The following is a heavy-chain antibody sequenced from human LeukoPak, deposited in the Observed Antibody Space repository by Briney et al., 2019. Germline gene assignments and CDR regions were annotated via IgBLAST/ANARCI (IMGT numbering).Heavy chain of an antibody. CDR3: ASEVRYCSGGSCLFDP. CDR2: VIPIFGTA. D-gene: IGHD2-15*01. Sequence: SVKVSCKASGGTFSSYAISWVRQAPGQGLEWMGGVIPIFGTANYAQKFQGRVTITTDESTSTAYMELSSLRSGDTAVYYCASEVRYCSGGSCLFDPWGQGTLVTFSS. J-gene: IGHJ5*02. CDR1: GGTFSSYA. V-gene: IGHV1-69*05.